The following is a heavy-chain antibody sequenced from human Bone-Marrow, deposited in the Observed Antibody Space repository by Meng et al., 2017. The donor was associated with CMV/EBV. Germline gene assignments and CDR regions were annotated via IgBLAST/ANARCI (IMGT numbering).Heavy chain of an antibody. CDR1: GFTFGDYA. V-gene: IGHV3-49*04. CDR2: IRSKAYGGTT. J-gene: IGHJ6*02. CDR3: TRALSLPPYYYYGMDV. Sequence: GESLKISCTASGFTFGDYAMSWVRQAPGKGLEWVGFIRSKAYGGTTEYAASVKGRFTISRDDSKSIAYLQMNSLKTEDTAVYYCTRALSLPPYYYYGMDVWGQGTTVTVSS.